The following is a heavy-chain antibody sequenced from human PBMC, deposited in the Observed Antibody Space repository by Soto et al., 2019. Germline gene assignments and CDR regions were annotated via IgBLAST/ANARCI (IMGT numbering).Heavy chain of an antibody. CDR1: GGSFTSNNW. J-gene: IGHJ4*02. Sequence: SETLSLTCAVSGGSFTSNNWWTWVHQPPGQGLEWIGEIYRTGSTNYNPSLKSRVTISLDKSENQFSLKVTSLTAADTAVYYCASRDPGTSVDYWGQGTLVTVSS. D-gene: IGHD1-7*01. CDR3: ASRDPGTSVDY. CDR2: IYRTGST. V-gene: IGHV4-4*02.